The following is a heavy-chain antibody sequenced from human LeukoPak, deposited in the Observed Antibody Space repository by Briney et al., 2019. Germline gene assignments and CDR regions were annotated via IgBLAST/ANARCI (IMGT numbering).Heavy chain of an antibody. CDR2: ISGSGVTT. Sequence: GGSLRLSCAASGFTFRSYAMNWARQAPGKGLEWVSAISGSGVTTYYADSVKGRFTISRDDSKNTLFLQMNSLRAEDTAVYYCAKARVNSGYVRGASDYWGQGSLVTVSS. J-gene: IGHJ4*02. CDR3: AKARVNSGYVRGASDY. D-gene: IGHD5-12*01. CDR1: GFTFRSYA. V-gene: IGHV3-23*01.